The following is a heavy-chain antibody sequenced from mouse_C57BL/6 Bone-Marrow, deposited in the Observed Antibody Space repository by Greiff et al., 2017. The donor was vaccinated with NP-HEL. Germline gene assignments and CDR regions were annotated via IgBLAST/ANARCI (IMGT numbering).Heavy chain of an antibody. CDR1: GYTFTSYW. Sequence: QVQLQQPGAELVKPGASVKMSCKASGYTFTSYWITWVKQRPGQGLEWIGDIYPGSGSTNYNEKFKRKATLTVDTSSSPAYLQLSSLTSEDSAVYYCTSPLNWYWGQGTTLTVSS. J-gene: IGHJ2*01. D-gene: IGHD4-1*01. CDR2: IYPGSGST. CDR3: TSPLNWY. V-gene: IGHV1-55*01.